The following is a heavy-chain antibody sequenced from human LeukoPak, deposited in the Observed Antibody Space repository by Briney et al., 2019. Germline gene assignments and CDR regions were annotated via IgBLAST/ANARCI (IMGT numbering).Heavy chain of an antibody. J-gene: IGHJ6*04. CDR2: IYLDGSRA. CDR3: AELGITMIGGV. CDR1: GFTFTNYW. Sequence: GGSLILSCAVSGFTFTNYWMSWARQSPGKGLEWVANIYLDGSRAYYLDSVKSRFTISRDNAKNSLYLQMNSLRAEDTAVYYYAELGITMIGGVWGKGTTVTISS. V-gene: IGHV3-7*01. D-gene: IGHD3-10*02.